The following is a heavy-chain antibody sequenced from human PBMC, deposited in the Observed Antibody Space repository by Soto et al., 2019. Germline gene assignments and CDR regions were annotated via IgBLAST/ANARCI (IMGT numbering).Heavy chain of an antibody. J-gene: IGHJ6*02. Sequence: QVQLVQSGAEVKKPGSSVKVSCKASGGTFSSYAISWVRQAPGQGLEWMGGIIPIFGTANYAQKFQGRVTITADKSTSTAYMELSSLRSEDTAAYYCARPYGSGSYYVYYYGMDVWGQGTTVTVSS. V-gene: IGHV1-69*06. CDR3: ARPYGSGSYYVYYYGMDV. CDR2: IIPIFGTA. D-gene: IGHD3-10*01. CDR1: GGTFSSYA.